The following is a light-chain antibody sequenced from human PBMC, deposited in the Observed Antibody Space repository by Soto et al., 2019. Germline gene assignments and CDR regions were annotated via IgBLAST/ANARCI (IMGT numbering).Light chain of an antibody. CDR3: QQYYSYSWT. CDR2: AAS. J-gene: IGKJ1*01. V-gene: IGKV1-8*01. CDR1: QGISSY. Sequence: AIRMTQSPSSFSASTGDRVTITRRASQGISSYLAWYQQKPGKAPKLLIYAASTLQSGVPSRFSGSGSGTDFTLTISCLQSEDFATYYCQQYYSYSWTFGQGTKVEIK.